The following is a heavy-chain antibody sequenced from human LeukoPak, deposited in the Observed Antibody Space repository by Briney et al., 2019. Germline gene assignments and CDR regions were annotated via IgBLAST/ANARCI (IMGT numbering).Heavy chain of an antibody. V-gene: IGHV4-39*01. J-gene: IGHJ4*02. CDR3: ARHRNWNVFDY. Sequence: PSETLSLTCTVPGGSISSSSYYWGWIRQPPGTGLEWIGSIYYSGSTYYNPSLKSRVTISVDTSKNQFSLKLSSVTAADTAVYYCARHRNWNVFDYWGQGTLVTVSS. CDR1: GGSISSSSYY. CDR2: IYYSGST. D-gene: IGHD1-1*01.